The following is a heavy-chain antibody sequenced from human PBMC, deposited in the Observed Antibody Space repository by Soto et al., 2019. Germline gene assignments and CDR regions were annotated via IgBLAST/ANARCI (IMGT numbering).Heavy chain of an antibody. Sequence: QVQLQESGPGLVKPSETLSLTCTVSGGSISSYYWSWIRQPPGKGLEWIGYIYYSGSTNYNPSLKNRVTISVDTSKNPFSLKLRSVTAADTAVYYCARRYDFWSGYLYYYYMDVWGKGTTVNVSS. V-gene: IGHV4-59*08. J-gene: IGHJ6*03. CDR1: GGSISSYY. CDR2: IYYSGST. D-gene: IGHD3-3*01. CDR3: ARRYDFWSGYLYYYYMDV.